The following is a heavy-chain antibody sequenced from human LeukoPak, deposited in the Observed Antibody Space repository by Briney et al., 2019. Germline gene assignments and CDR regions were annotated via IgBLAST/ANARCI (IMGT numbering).Heavy chain of an antibody. CDR1: GFTVSSNY. Sequence: GGSLRLSCAASGFTVSSNYMSWVRQAPGKGLEWVSYISGGGTTIYYADSVKGRFTISRDNARNSLYLHMNSLRAEDTAVYYCATETENSNYDAFDIWGQGTMVTVSS. V-gene: IGHV3-11*04. CDR2: ISGGGTTI. J-gene: IGHJ3*02. CDR3: ATETENSNYDAFDI. D-gene: IGHD4-11*01.